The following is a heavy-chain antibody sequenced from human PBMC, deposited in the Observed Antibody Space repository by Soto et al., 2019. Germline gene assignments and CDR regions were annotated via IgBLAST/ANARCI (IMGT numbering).Heavy chain of an antibody. D-gene: IGHD3-16*01. Sequence: ASVKVSCKASGGTFSSYAISWVRQAPGQGLEWMGGIIPIFGTANYAQKFQGRVTITADESTSTAYMELSSLRSEDTAVYYCARAGVGLHLGEFDAFDIWGQGTMVTVSS. V-gene: IGHV1-69*13. CDR1: GGTFSSYA. CDR2: IIPIFGTA. J-gene: IGHJ3*02. CDR3: ARAGVGLHLGEFDAFDI.